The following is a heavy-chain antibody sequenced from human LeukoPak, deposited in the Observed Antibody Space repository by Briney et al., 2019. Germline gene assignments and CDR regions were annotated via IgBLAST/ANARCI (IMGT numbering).Heavy chain of an antibody. D-gene: IGHD3-22*01. CDR1: GFAARDTR. Sequence: PGGSLRLSCAASGFAARDTRMTWVRQVPEKGLEWLSIIYTDDSAYYPDSVKGRFTVSRDNSKNTVYLQLNSLRAEDTAVYYCAKIVVIPGSDYFDSWGKGALVTVS. V-gene: IGHV3-53*01. CDR2: IYTDDSA. J-gene: IGHJ4*02. CDR3: AKIVVIPGSDYFDS.